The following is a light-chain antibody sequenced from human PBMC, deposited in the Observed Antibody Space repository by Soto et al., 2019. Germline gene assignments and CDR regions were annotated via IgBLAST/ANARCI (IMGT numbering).Light chain of an antibody. CDR1: SSDVGSYNL. V-gene: IGLV2-23*01. Sequence: QSALTQPASVSGSPGQSITISCTGTSSDVGSYNLVSWYQQHPGKAPKLMIYEDNKRHSGVSNRFSVSKSGYTASLTISGLQAEDEADYYCCSYARTSTYVFGSGTKVTVL. CDR2: EDN. J-gene: IGLJ1*01. CDR3: CSYARTSTYV.